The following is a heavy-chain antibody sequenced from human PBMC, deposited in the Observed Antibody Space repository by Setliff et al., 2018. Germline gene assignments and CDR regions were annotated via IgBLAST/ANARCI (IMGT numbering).Heavy chain of an antibody. D-gene: IGHD2-8*02. Sequence: SVKVSCKASGGTFSSYAISWVRQAPGQGLEWMGGIIPIFGTANYAQKLQGRVTITADKSTSTAYMELSSLRSEDTAVYYCASWWAGAFDIWGQGTMVTVSS. CDR1: GGTFSSYA. V-gene: IGHV1-69*06. CDR3: ASWWAGAFDI. CDR2: IIPIFGTA. J-gene: IGHJ3*02.